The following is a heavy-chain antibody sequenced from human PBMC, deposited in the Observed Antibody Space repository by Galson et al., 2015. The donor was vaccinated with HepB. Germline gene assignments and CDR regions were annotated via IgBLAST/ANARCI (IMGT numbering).Heavy chain of an antibody. Sequence: SLRLSCAASGFTVSSNHMSWVRQAPGKGLEWVSVIYSGGSTYYADSVKGRFTISRHNSKNTLYLQMNSLRAEDTAVYYCARLTPRDAFDIWGQGTMVTVSS. D-gene: IGHD2-15*01. J-gene: IGHJ3*02. CDR3: ARLTPRDAFDI. CDR2: IYSGGST. CDR1: GFTVSSNH. V-gene: IGHV3-53*04.